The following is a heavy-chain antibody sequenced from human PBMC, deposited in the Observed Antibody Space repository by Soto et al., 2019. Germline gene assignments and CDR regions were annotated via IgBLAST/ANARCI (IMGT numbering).Heavy chain of an antibody. Sequence: PGGSLRLSCVASGFTLNGYAMNWVRQAPGKGLEWVSYISSSSVKIDYADSVKGRFTISRDNAKNSLFLQMNSLRDEDTAVYYCARGYGRNFDYWGQGTLVTVSS. CDR2: ISSSSVKI. D-gene: IGHD5-18*01. CDR1: GFTLNGYA. J-gene: IGHJ4*02. CDR3: ARGYGRNFDY. V-gene: IGHV3-48*02.